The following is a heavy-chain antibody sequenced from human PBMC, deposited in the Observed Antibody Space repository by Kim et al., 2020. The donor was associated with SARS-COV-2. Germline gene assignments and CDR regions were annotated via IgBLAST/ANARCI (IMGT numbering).Heavy chain of an antibody. CDR1: GYSFTSYW. CDR3: ARLVSSGSLCYNYYYGMDV. V-gene: IGHV5-51*01. Sequence: GESLKISCKGSGYSFTSYWIGWVRQMPGKGLEWMGIIYPGDSDTRYSPSFQGQVTISADKSISTAYLHWSSLKASDTAMYYCARLVSSGSLCYNYYYGMDVWGQGTTVTVSS. D-gene: IGHD3-10*01. J-gene: IGHJ6*02. CDR2: IYPGDSDT.